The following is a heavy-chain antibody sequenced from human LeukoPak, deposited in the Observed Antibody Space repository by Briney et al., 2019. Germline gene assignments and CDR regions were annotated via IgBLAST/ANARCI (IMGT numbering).Heavy chain of an antibody. V-gene: IGHV3-21*01. Sequence: PGGSLRLSCAASGFTFNTYNMNWVRQAPGKGLEWVSSISISSTYIYYADSVKGRFTISRDSAKNSLYLQMDSLRAEDTAVYYCARDLLEAKQLSYPYYYDYMDVWGKGTTVTISS. CDR2: ISISSTYI. CDR1: GFTFNTYN. CDR3: ARDLLEAKQLSYPYYYDYMDV. D-gene: IGHD5-18*01. J-gene: IGHJ6*03.